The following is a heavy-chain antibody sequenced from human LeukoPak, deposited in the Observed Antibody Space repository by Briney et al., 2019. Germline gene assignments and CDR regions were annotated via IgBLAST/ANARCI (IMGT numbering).Heavy chain of an antibody. CDR3: ARTYYYDSSGYFPFDP. CDR1: GGSISSGGYS. CDR2: IYYSGST. J-gene: IGHJ5*02. D-gene: IGHD3-22*01. Sequence: SETLSLTCAVSGGSISSGGYSWSWIRQPPGKGLEWIGYIYYSGSTYYNPSLKSRVTISVDTSKNQFSLKLSSVTAADTAVYYCARTYYYDSSGYFPFDPWGQGTLVTVSS. V-gene: IGHV4-30-2*03.